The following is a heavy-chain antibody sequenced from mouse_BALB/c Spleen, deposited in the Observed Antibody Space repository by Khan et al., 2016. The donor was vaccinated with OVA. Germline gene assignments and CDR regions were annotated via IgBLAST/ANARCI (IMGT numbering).Heavy chain of an antibody. Sequence: QVQLKQSGPGLVAPSQSLSITCTVSGFSLTSDGVSWVRQPPGKGLEWLGVIWGDGSTNYHSALRSRLSIRKDNSKSQVFLKLNSLHSDDTATYYCAKLRVFYFDFWGQGTTLTVSS. CDR3: AKLRVFYFDF. V-gene: IGHV2-3*01. CDR2: IWGDGST. CDR1: GFSLTSDG. J-gene: IGHJ2*01.